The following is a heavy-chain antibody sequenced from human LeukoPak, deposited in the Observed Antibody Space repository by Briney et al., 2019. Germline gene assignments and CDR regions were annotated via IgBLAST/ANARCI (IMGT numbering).Heavy chain of an antibody. CDR3: ARVRRKDYGSGAYRTWFDP. Sequence: ASVKVSCKASGYTFTSYDINWVRQATGQGLEWMGWMNPNSGNTGYAQKFQGRITMTRNTSISTAYMELSSLRSEDTAVYYCARVRRKDYGSGAYRTWFDPWGQGTLVTVSS. V-gene: IGHV1-8*01. D-gene: IGHD3-10*01. J-gene: IGHJ5*02. CDR1: GYTFTSYD. CDR2: MNPNSGNT.